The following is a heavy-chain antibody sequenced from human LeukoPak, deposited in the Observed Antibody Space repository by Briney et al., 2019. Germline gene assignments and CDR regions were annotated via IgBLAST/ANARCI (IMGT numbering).Heavy chain of an antibody. D-gene: IGHD1-14*01. Sequence: SETLSLTCAVYGVSFSRYYWSWIRQPPGKGLEWIGEINHSGSTNYNPSLKSRVTISVDTSKNQFSLKLSSVTAADTAVYYCASSRSNRDLFSGPDDYWGQGTLVTVSS. J-gene: IGHJ4*02. V-gene: IGHV4-34*01. CDR2: INHSGST. CDR1: GVSFSRYY. CDR3: ASSRSNRDLFSGPDDY.